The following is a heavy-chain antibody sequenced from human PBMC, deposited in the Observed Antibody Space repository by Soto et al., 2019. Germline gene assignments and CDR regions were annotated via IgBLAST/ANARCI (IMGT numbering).Heavy chain of an antibody. CDR1: GFTFSSRW. CDR2: INSDGTTI. CDR3: ARGTQTTVTTRLFDC. V-gene: IGHV3-74*01. J-gene: IGHJ4*02. Sequence: EVQLVESGGGLVQTGGSLRLSCAASGFTFSSRWMHWVRQAPGKGLVWVSHINSDGTTITYADSVKGRFTISRDNAKNTLYLQMNSLRAEDTAVYYCARGTQTTVTTRLFDCWGQGTLVTVSS. D-gene: IGHD4-17*01.